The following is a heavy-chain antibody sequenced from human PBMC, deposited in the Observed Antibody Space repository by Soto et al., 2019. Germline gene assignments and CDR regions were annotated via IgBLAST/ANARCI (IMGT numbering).Heavy chain of an antibody. CDR1: GGTFSNYA. J-gene: IGHJ4*02. CDR3: AGEAQGYCSGGSCPIGH. CDR2: IIPIFGTA. D-gene: IGHD2-15*01. V-gene: IGHV1-69*13. Sequence: SVKVSCKASGGTFSNYAITWVRQAPGQGLEWLGRIIPIFGTANYAQKFQGRVTITADESTSTAYMELSSLRSEDTAVYYCAGEAQGYCSGGSCPIGHWGQGALVTVSS.